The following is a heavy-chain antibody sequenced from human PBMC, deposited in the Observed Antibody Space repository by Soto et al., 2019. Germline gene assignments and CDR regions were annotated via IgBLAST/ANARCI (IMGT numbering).Heavy chain of an antibody. CDR1: SGSISSSSYT. J-gene: IGHJ6*02. CDR2: MYHSGST. Sequence: SETLSLTCTVSSGSISSSSYTWGWIRQPPGKGLEWIGYMYHSGSTYYNPSLKSRVTISIDRSKNQFSLKLSSVTAEDTAVYYCARVPDVWGQGNTVTVS. V-gene: IGHV4-30-2*01. CDR3: ARVPDV. D-gene: IGHD1-1*01.